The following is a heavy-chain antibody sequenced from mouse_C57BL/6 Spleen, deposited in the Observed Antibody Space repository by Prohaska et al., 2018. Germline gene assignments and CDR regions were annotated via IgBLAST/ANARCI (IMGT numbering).Heavy chain of an antibody. D-gene: IGHD2-4*01. CDR3: ARVGLQFDY. V-gene: IGHV3-6*01. CDR2: ISYDGSN. CDR1: GYSINSGYY. Sequence: DVQLQESGPGLVKPSQSLSLTCSVTGYSINSGYYWNWIRQFPGNKLEWMGYISYDGSNNYNPSLKNRISITRDTSKNQFFLKLNSVTTEDTATYYCARVGLQFDYWGQGTTLTVSS. J-gene: IGHJ2*01.